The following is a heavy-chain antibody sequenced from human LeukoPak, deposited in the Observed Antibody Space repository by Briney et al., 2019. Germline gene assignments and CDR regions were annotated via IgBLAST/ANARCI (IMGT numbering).Heavy chain of an antibody. CDR1: GGSFSGYY. CDR3: ARNHNWFDP. CDR2: INHSGST. J-gene: IGHJ5*02. Sequence: SETLSLTCAVYGGSFSGYYWSWIRQPPGKGLEWIGEINHSGSTNYNPSLKSRVTVSVDTSKNQFSLNLSSVTAADTAVYYCARNHNWFDPWGQGTLVTVSS. V-gene: IGHV4-34*01.